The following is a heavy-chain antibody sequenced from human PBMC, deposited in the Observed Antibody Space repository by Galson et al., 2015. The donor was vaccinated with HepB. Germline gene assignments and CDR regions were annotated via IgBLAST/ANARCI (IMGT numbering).Heavy chain of an antibody. Sequence: SLRLSCAASGFTFSSYGMHWVRQAPGKGLEWVAVIWYDGSNKYYADSVKGRFTISRDNSKNTLYLQMNSLRAEDTAVYYCARDQSVLMVYAIGGDYWGQGTLVTVSA. CDR3: ARDQSVLMVYAIGGDY. D-gene: IGHD2-8*01. J-gene: IGHJ4*02. CDR1: GFTFSSYG. CDR2: IWYDGSNK. V-gene: IGHV3-33*01.